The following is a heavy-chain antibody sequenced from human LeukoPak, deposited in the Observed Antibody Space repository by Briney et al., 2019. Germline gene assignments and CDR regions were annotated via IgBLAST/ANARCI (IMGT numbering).Heavy chain of an antibody. CDR3: ARRPARWSRFDY. J-gene: IGHJ4*02. V-gene: IGHV4-59*08. CDR1: GGSINSYY. D-gene: IGHD4-23*01. CDR2: IYYSGNT. Sequence: SETLSLTCTVSGGSINSYYWSWIRQPPGKGLEWIGFIYYSGNTNYNPSLKSRVTISVDTPKNQFSLKLSSVTAADTAVYYCARRPARWSRFDYWGQGTLVTVSS.